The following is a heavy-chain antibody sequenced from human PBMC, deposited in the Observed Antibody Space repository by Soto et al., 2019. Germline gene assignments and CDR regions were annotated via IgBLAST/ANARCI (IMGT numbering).Heavy chain of an antibody. Sequence: QVQLAQSGAEVKKPGSSVKVSCKASGGTFSSNAINWVRQAPGQGLEWMGRIIPIFGTTDYAQRFQGRVTITADESTSTAYMELSSLRSEDTAVYYCARTRSRGQNYGYDYWGQGTQVTVSS. CDR2: IIPIFGTT. CDR1: GGTFSSNA. CDR3: ARTRSRGQNYGYDY. V-gene: IGHV1-69*01. J-gene: IGHJ4*02. D-gene: IGHD5-18*01.